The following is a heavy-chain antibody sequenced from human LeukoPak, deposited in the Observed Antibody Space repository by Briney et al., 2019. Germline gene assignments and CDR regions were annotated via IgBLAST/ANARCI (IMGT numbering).Heavy chain of an antibody. V-gene: IGHV1-18*01. CDR3: ARTPTPLTYYYDSSGYMGSDY. Sequence: ASVKVSCKASGYTFTSYGISWVRQAPGQGLEWMGWISAYNGNTNYAQKLQGRVTMTTDTSTSTAYMELRSLRSGDTAVYYCARTPTPLTYYYDSSGYMGSDYWGQGTLVTVSS. CDR1: GYTFTSYG. D-gene: IGHD3-22*01. J-gene: IGHJ4*02. CDR2: ISAYNGNT.